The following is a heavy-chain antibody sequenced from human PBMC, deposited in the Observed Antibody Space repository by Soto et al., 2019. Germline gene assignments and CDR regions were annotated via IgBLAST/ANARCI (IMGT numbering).Heavy chain of an antibody. CDR1: GXTFSHYP. CDR3: ARAPARRRGGLDV. CDR2: ISYDGNQK. Sequence: GSLRLTCAASGXTFSHYPIHWVRQAPGTGLEWVAVISYDGNQKYYADSVKGRFTFSRDNPKNTVYLQMNSLRGEDTAVYYCARAPARRRGGLDVWGQGTTVTVSS. V-gene: IGHV3-30-3*01. D-gene: IGHD2-15*01. J-gene: IGHJ6*02.